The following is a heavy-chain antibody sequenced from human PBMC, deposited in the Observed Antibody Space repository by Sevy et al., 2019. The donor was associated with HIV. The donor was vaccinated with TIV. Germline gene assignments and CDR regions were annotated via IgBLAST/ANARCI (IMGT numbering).Heavy chain of an antibody. CDR2: IKRKADGETT. CDR3: FETFTEFDY. J-gene: IGHJ4*02. V-gene: IGHV3-15*01. CDR1: GFIFSNSW. D-gene: IGHD3-16*01. Sequence: GGSLRLSCAASGFIFSNSWMTWVRQAPGKGLEWVGHIKRKADGETTDYAAPGKGRFTMLRDDSKSTLYLQMNSLKTEDTAVYYCFETFTEFDYWGQGTLVTVSS.